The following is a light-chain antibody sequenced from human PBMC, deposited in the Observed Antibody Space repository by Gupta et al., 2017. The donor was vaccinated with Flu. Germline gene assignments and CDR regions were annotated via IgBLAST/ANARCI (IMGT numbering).Light chain of an antibody. Sequence: DIVMTQSPESLAMSLGERVTINCKTSQGVLYRSNNRNYIAWYQQKPGQPPKALIYWASTREFGVPDRFSGSGSGTDFTLTISSLQAEDVAIYYCHQVYSPQWTFGQGTKVEIK. V-gene: IGKV4-1*01. CDR1: QGVLYRSNNRNY. J-gene: IGKJ1*01. CDR2: WAS. CDR3: HQVYSPQWT.